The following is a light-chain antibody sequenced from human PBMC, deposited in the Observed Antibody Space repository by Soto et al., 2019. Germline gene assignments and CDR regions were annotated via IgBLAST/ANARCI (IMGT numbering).Light chain of an antibody. CDR2: GAS. CDR1: QSVSSNY. J-gene: IGKJ2*01. CDR3: QQYGNSPYA. Sequence: EIVLTQSPGTLSLSPGERATLSCRASQSVSSNYLAWYQQNSGQAPRLLIYGASSRATGIPDRFSGSGSGTDFTLTISKLEPEDFAVYYWQQYGNSPYAFGQGTELEI. V-gene: IGKV3-20*01.